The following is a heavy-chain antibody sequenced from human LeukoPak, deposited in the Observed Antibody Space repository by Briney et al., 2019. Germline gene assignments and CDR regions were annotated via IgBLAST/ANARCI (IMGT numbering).Heavy chain of an antibody. CDR3: NGMDV. V-gene: IGHV3-30*03. CDR1: GFTFSSYG. J-gene: IGHJ6*02. CDR2: ISYDGSNK. Sequence: GGSLRLSCAASGFTFSSYGMHWVRQAPGKGLEWVAVISYDGSNKYYADSVKGRYTISRDNSKNTLYLQMNSLRAEDTAVYYCNGMDVWGQGTTVTVSS.